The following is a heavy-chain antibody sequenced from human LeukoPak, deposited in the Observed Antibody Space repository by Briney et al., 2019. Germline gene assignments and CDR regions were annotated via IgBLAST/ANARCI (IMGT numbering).Heavy chain of an antibody. CDR1: GGSFSGYY. D-gene: IGHD3-3*01. CDR2: INHSGST. CDR3: ARGFMGTYYDFWSGYRDYYYYYYMDV. J-gene: IGHJ6*03. V-gene: IGHV4-34*01. Sequence: SETLSLTCAVYGGSFSGYYWSWIRQPPGKGLEWIGEINHSGSTNYNPSLKSRVTISVDTSKNQFSLELSSVTAADTAVYYCARGFMGTYYDFWSGYRDYYYYYYMDVWGKGTTVTVSS.